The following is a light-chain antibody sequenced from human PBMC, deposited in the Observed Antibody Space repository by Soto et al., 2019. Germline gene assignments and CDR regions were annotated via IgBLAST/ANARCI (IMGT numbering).Light chain of an antibody. CDR2: DAS. CDR3: QQYDNLPYT. V-gene: IGKV1-33*01. CDR1: QEIRNY. J-gene: IGKJ2*01. Sequence: DIQMTQSPSSLSASVGDRVTITCQASQEIRNYLNWYQQKPGKAPKLLIYDASNLETGVPSRFSGSGSGTDFTFTISSLQPEDIATYYCQQYDNLPYTFGQGTKLEIK.